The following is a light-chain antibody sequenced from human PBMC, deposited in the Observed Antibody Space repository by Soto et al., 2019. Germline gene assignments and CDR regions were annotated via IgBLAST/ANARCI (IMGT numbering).Light chain of an antibody. V-gene: IGKV3-15*01. CDR1: QSVGGN. Sequence: EIVMTQSPATLSVSPGERVTLSCRASQSVGGNLAWYQQKPGQAPRLLIYGASTRATGIPARFSGSGSGTEFTLTISILQSEDFAVYYCQKYNNWLFTFGGGTRVEIK. J-gene: IGKJ4*01. CDR3: QKYNNWLFT. CDR2: GAS.